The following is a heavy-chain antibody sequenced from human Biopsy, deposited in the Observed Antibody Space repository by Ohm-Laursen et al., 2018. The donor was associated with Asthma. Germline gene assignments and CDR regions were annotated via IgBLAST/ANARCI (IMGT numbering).Heavy chain of an antibody. CDR2: INPFGGSS. D-gene: IGHD2-2*01. CDR3: AREATSGEVPFGYFYALDV. V-gene: IGHV1-46*01. J-gene: IGHJ6*04. CDR1: GYTFTSYY. Sequence: SVKVSCKASGYTFTSYYMHWVRQAPGHGLEWMGMINPFGGSSNFAQKFQGRLTMTRDTSTRTVYMELGSLRSEDTAVYYCAREATSGEVPFGYFYALDVWGEGTTVTVSS.